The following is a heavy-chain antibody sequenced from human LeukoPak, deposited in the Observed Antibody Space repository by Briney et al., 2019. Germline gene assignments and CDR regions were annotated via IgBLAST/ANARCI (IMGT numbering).Heavy chain of an antibody. CDR2: IYTSGST. Sequence: SQTLSLTCTVSGGSISSGGYYWSWIRQPAGKGLEWIGRIYTSGSTNYNPSLKSRVTMSVDTSKNQFSLKLSSVTAADTAVYNCARVGSSWPHYYFDYWGQGTLVTVSS. D-gene: IGHD6-13*01. J-gene: IGHJ4*02. CDR1: GGSISSGGYY. V-gene: IGHV4-61*02. CDR3: ARVGSSWPHYYFDY.